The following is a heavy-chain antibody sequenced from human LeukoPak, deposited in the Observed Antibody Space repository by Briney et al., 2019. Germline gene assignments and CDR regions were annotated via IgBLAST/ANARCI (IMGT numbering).Heavy chain of an antibody. CDR2: INHSGST. J-gene: IGHJ3*02. V-gene: IGHV4-34*01. D-gene: IGHD3-16*02. CDR3: ARVYFDYVWDTYRCPVKDAFDI. Sequence: SETLSLTCTVYGGSFSAYYWSWIRQPPGEGLEWIGEINHSGSTNYNPSLKSRVTISVDTSKNQISLKLSSVTAADTAVYYCARVYFDYVWDTYRCPVKDAFDIWGQGTVVTVSS. CDR1: GGSFSAYY.